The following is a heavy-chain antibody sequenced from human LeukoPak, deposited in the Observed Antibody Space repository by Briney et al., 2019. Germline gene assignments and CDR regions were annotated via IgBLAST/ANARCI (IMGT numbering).Heavy chain of an antibody. D-gene: IGHD4-23*01. CDR3: AREGGGTVVFDY. CDR2: ISSSSSYI. V-gene: IGHV3-21*01. J-gene: IGHJ4*02. Sequence: GGSLRLSCAASGFTFSSYSMNWVRQAPGKGLEWVSSISSSSSYINYADSVKGRFTISRDNAKNSLYLQMNSPRAEDTAVYYCAREGGGTVVFDYWGQGTLVTVSS. CDR1: GFTFSSYS.